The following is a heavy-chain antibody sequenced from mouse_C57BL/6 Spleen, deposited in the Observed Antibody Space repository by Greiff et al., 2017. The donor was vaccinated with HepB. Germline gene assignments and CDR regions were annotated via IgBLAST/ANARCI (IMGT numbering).Heavy chain of an antibody. J-gene: IGHJ2*01. V-gene: IGHV1-5*01. CDR3: TRGQVAGGYFDY. CDR1: GYTFTSYW. D-gene: IGHD1-1*01. CDR2: IYPGNSDT. Sequence: EVQLQQSGTVLARPGASVKMSCKTSGYTFTSYWMHWVKQRPGQGLEWIGAIYPGNSDTSYNQKFKGKAKLTAVTSASTAYMELSSLTNEDSAVYYCTRGQVAGGYFDYWGQGTTLTVSS.